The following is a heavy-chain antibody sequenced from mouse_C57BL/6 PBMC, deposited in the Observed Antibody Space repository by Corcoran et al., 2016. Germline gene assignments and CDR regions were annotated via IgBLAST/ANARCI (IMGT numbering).Heavy chain of an antibody. CDR2: INTYSGVP. V-gene: IGHV9-3*01. D-gene: IGHD2-3*01. CDR1: GYTFTTYG. Sequence: QIQLVQSGPELKKPGETVKISCKASGYTFTTYGMSWVKQAPGKGLKWMGWINTYSGVPIYADDFKGRFAFSLETSASTAYLQINNLKNEDTATYFCATYDGYHYAMDYWGQGTSVTVSS. J-gene: IGHJ4*01. CDR3: ATYDGYHYAMDY.